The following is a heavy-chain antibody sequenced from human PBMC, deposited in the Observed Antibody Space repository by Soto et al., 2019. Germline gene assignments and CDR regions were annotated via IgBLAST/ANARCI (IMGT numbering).Heavy chain of an antibody. CDR3: AIRAGTTNPGFNGFDP. V-gene: IGHV1-69*01. J-gene: IGHJ5*02. Sequence: QVQLVQSGAEVKKPGSSVKVSCKASGGTFSSYASSWVRQAPGQGLEWMGGIIPIFGTANYAQKFQGRVTITADESKSTAYMALSSLRSEDTAVYYCAIRAGTTNPGFNGFDPWGQGNLVTVSS. D-gene: IGHD1-1*01. CDR2: IIPIFGTA. CDR1: GGTFSSYA.